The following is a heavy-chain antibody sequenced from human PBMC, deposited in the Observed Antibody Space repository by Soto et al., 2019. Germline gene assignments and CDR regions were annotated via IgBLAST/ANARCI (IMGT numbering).Heavy chain of an antibody. CDR3: AAGGGLPRYY. V-gene: IGHV4-39*07. D-gene: IGHD5-12*01. CDR1: GCSLSSGPYS. J-gene: IGHJ4*02. CDR2: FYHSGST. Sequence: PSETLSLTCSFSGCSLSSGPYSWGWIRQPPGKGLEWIGTFYHSGSTYYNPSLKSRVTISVDRSKNQFSLKLSSVTAADTAVYYCAAGGGLPRYYWGQGTLVTVSS.